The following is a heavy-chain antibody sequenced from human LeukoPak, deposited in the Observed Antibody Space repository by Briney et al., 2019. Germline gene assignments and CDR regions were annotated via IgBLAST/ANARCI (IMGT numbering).Heavy chain of an antibody. V-gene: IGHV3-43*02. Sequence: GGSLRLSCAASGFTFDDYAMHWVRQAPGKGLEWVSLISGDGGSTYYADSVKGRFTISRDNAKNSLYLQMNSLRAEDTAVYYCARDLCSGGGSCYFDYWGQGTLVTVSS. CDR3: ARDLCSGGGSCYFDY. CDR2: ISGDGGST. J-gene: IGHJ4*02. CDR1: GFTFDDYA. D-gene: IGHD2-15*01.